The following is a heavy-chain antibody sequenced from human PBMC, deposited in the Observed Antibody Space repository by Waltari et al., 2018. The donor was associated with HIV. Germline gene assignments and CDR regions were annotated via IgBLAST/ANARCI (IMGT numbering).Heavy chain of an antibody. CDR2: ISGRGGST. CDR3: AKGGRAVAGNWFDP. CDR1: GFTFRQYF. Sequence: EVQLLESGGGLVQQGGSLRLPCAASGFTFRQYFINWVCQAPGKGLEWVSAISGRGGSTHYADSVKGRFSISRDNSKNTLYLQMNSLRPEDTAIYYCAKGGRAVAGNWFDPWGQGTLVTVSS. D-gene: IGHD6-19*01. J-gene: IGHJ5*02. V-gene: IGHV3-23*01.